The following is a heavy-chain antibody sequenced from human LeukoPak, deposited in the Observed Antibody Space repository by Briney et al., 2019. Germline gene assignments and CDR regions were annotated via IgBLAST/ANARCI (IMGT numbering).Heavy chain of an antibody. J-gene: IGHJ6*03. CDR1: GGTFSSYA. D-gene: IGHD2-2*01. CDR2: IIPIFGTA. V-gene: IGHV1-69*05. CDR3: ARGAQDIVVVPAAVTPLYYMDV. Sequence: SVKVSCKASGGTFSSYAISWVRQAPGQGLEWMGGIIPIFGTANYAQKFQGRVTTTTDESTSTAYMELSSLRSEDTAVYYCARGAQDIVVVPAAVTPLYYMDVWGKGTTVTVSS.